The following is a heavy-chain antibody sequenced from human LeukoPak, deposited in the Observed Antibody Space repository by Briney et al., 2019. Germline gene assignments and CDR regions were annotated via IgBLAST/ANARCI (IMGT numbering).Heavy chain of an antibody. Sequence: PSETLSLTCTVSGGSISGDGHYCTWPRQPPGEGLEWLGFIHPGGTIYYNPSLSSRLFISADTSNNQMSLKLSFVTAADTAVYYCARGGDTAKGGKDWGQGTLVTVSS. V-gene: IGHV4-31*03. J-gene: IGHJ4*02. CDR3: ARGGDTAKGGKD. D-gene: IGHD5-18*01. CDR1: GGSISGDGHY. CDR2: IHPGGTI.